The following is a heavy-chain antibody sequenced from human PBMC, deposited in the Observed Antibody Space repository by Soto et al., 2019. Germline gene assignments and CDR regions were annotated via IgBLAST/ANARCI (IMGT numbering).Heavy chain of an antibody. CDR3: ARLEYSSGWPQENWFDP. J-gene: IGHJ5*02. Sequence: EASVKVSCKASGYTFTGYAMHWVRQAPGQRLEWMGGIIPIFGTANYAQKFQGRVTITADESTSTAYMELSSLRSEDTAVYYCARLEYSSGWPQENWFDPWGQGTLVTVSS. V-gene: IGHV1-69*13. CDR1: GYTFTGYA. D-gene: IGHD6-19*01. CDR2: IIPIFGTA.